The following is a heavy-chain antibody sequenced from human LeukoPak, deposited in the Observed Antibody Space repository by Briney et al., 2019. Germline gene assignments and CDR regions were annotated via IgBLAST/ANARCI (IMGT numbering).Heavy chain of an antibody. J-gene: IGHJ4*02. D-gene: IGHD3-22*01. CDR2: ISSSSSTI. V-gene: IGHV3-48*02. CDR3: ARAHYYDSSGYYYLVD. CDR1: GFTFSTYA. Sequence: PGGSLRLSCAASGFTFSTYAMSWVRQAPGKGLEWVSYISSSSSTIYYADSVKGRFTISRDNAKNSLYLQMNSLRDEDTAVYYCARAHYYDSSGYYYLVDWGQGTLVTVSS.